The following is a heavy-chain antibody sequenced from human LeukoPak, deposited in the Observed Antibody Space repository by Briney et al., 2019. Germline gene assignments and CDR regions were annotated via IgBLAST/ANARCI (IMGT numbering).Heavy chain of an antibody. J-gene: IGHJ6*03. V-gene: IGHV4-34*01. Sequence: SETLSLTCAVYGGSFSGYYWSWIRQPPGKGLEWIGEINHSGSTNYNPSLKSRVTISVDTSKNQFSLKLSSVTAADTAVYYCARVRFLEWLMSRYYYYYMDVWGKGTTVTVSS. CDR1: GGSFSGYY. CDR2: INHSGST. D-gene: IGHD3-3*01. CDR3: ARVRFLEWLMSRYYYYYMDV.